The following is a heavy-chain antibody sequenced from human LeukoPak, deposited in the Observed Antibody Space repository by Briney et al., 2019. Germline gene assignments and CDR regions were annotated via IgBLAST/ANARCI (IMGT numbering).Heavy chain of an antibody. V-gene: IGHV3-23*01. Sequence: GGSLRLSCAASGFTFSSYAMSWVRQAPGKGLEWVSAISGSGGSTYYADSVKGRFTISRDNSKNTLYLQMNSLRAEDTAVYYCAKASGYSYGYYAAASWVPDDYWGQGTLVTVSS. CDR3: AKASGYSYGYYAAASWVPDDY. J-gene: IGHJ4*02. D-gene: IGHD5-18*01. CDR1: GFTFSSYA. CDR2: ISGSGGST.